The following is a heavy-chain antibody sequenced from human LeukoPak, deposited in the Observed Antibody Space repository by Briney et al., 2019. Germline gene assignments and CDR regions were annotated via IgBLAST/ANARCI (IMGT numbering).Heavy chain of an antibody. CDR2: VSGSGGNK. J-gene: IGHJ4*02. CDR1: GFTFSSYA. Sequence: GGSLRLSCAASGFTFSSYAMSWVRQAPGKGLEWVSVVSGSGGNKYYADSVKGRFTISRDNSQNTLYLQMNSLRAEDTAVYYCAKDWAGSDRRYYFDYWGQGTLVTVSS. CDR3: AKDWAGSDRRYYFDY. D-gene: IGHD3-22*01. V-gene: IGHV3-23*01.